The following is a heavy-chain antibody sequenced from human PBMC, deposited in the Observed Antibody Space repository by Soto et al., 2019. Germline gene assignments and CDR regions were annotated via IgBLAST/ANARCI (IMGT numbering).Heavy chain of an antibody. D-gene: IGHD2-2*01. J-gene: IGHJ4*02. CDR3: ARAIVVVPGSGWDYFDY. Sequence: NPSETLSLTCAVYGGSFSGYYWSWIRQPPGKGLEWIGEINHSGSTNYNPSLKSRVTISVDTSKNQFSLKLSSVTAADTAVYYCARAIVVVPGSGWDYFDYWGQGTLVTVSS. CDR1: GGSFSGYY. CDR2: INHSGST. V-gene: IGHV4-34*01.